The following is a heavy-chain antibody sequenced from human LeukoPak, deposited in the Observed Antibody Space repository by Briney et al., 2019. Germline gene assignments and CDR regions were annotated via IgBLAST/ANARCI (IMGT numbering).Heavy chain of an antibody. J-gene: IGHJ4*02. V-gene: IGHV1-2*02. CDR2: RNLNSGGT. D-gene: IGHD2-2*01. CDR1: GYTLTGYY. CDR3: AIVTTDGVVPAARSDDY. Sequence: GASVKVSCKASGYTLTGYYMHWVRQAPGQGLEWMGGRNLNSGGTKYAQKVQDRVTLTTDTSTRTAYMELRSLRSDDTAVYYCAIVTTDGVVPAARSDDYRGQGTLVTVSS.